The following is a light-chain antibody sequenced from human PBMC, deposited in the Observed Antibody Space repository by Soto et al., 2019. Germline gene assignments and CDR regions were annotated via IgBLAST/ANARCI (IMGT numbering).Light chain of an antibody. CDR3: QSLT. CDR2: KAS. Sequence: DIQMTQSPSTLSASVGDRVTITCRASQSISSWLAWYQQKPGKAPKLLIYKASSLESGVPSRFSGSGSGTEFTLTISSLQPDDFATYYCQSLTFGGGTKVEIK. CDR1: QSISSW. J-gene: IGKJ4*01. V-gene: IGKV1-5*03.